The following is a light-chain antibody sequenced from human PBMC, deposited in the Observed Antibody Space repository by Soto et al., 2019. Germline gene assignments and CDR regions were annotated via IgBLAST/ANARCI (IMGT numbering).Light chain of an antibody. CDR1: SSDVGGYNY. V-gene: IGLV2-14*01. Sequence: QSVLTQPASVSGSPGQSITISCDGTSSDVGGYNYVSWYQQHPGKAPKLMIYEVTNRPSGVSNRFSGSKSGNTASLTISGLQAEDEADYYCSSYTSRSTLVFGTGTKVTVL. J-gene: IGLJ1*01. CDR3: SSYTSRSTLV. CDR2: EVT.